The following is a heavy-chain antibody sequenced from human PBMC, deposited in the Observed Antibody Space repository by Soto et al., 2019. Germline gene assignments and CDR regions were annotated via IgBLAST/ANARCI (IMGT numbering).Heavy chain of an antibody. CDR3: ARESGGATATLDYYYFYMDV. V-gene: IGHV1-2*04. CDR1: GDRFTDYY. D-gene: IGHD5-12*01. J-gene: IGHJ6*03. CDR2: INPNSGVT. Sequence: QVQLVQSGAEVKEPGASVTVSCRASGDRFTDYYMHWVRQAPGQGLEWMGWINPNSGVTKYAQKLQGWVTMTRDTSIRTVYMQLRRLGFDDTAIYYCARESGGATATLDYYYFYMDVWGTGTTVTVSS.